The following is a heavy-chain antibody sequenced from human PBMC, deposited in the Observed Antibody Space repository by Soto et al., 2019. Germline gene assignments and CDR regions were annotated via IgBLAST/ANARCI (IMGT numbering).Heavy chain of an antibody. CDR3: AKQKRIVVVPAAKVPLRFLEWLNPFDY. V-gene: IGHV3-23*01. J-gene: IGHJ4*02. D-gene: IGHD2-2*01. Sequence: GGSLRLSCAASGFTFSSYAMSWVRQAPGKGLEWVSAISGSGGSTYYADSVKGRFTISRDNSKNTLYLQMNSLRAEDTAVYYSAKQKRIVVVPAAKVPLRFLEWLNPFDYWGQGTLVTVSS. CDR1: GFTFSSYA. CDR2: ISGSGGST.